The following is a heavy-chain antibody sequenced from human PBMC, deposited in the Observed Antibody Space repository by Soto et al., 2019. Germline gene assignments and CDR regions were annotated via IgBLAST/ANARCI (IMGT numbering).Heavy chain of an antibody. CDR2: ISGSGGST. D-gene: IGHD6-13*01. CDR1: GFTFSSYA. V-gene: IGHV3-23*01. Sequence: GESLKISCAASGFTFSSYAMSWVRQAPGKGLEWVSVISGSGGSTYYADSVKGRFTISRDNSKNTLYLQMNSLRAEDTAVYYCAYSSTPFDYWGQGTLVTVSS. J-gene: IGHJ4*02. CDR3: AYSSTPFDY.